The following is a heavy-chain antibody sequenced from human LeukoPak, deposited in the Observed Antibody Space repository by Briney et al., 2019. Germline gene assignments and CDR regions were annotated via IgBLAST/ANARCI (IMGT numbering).Heavy chain of an antibody. CDR1: GGSISSYY. J-gene: IGHJ4*02. D-gene: IGHD5-12*01. CDR2: IYYSGTT. V-gene: IGHV4-59*01. CDR3: ARSNSGYEYYFDY. Sequence: SETLSLTCTVSGGSISSYYWSWIRQPPGKGLEWIGYIYYSGTTNYKPSLKSRVTISVDTSKNQFSLKLSSVTAADTAVYYCARSNSGYEYYFDYWGQGTLVTVSS.